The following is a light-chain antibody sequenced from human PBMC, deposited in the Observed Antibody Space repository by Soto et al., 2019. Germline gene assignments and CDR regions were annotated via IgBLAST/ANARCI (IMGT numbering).Light chain of an antibody. J-gene: IGKJ3*01. Sequence: EIVMTQSPATLSVSPGDRATLSCRASQSVGSNLAWYQQKPGQAPRLLLYGASSRPTGIPARFSSSESGTEFTITISSLQSEDFAVYYCQQYNNWPLTFGPGTNVDIK. CDR3: QQYNNWPLT. CDR1: QSVGSN. CDR2: GAS. V-gene: IGKV3-15*01.